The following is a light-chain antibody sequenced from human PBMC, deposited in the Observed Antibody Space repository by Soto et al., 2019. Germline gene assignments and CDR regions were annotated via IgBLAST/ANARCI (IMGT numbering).Light chain of an antibody. Sequence: EIPITQCPTTLTESPGARATLSCRASQSISGTLAWYQQKPGQAPRLLIYGASTRATSFPARFSGSGSGTDFTLTISSLQSEDFAVYYCQQYNNWPSTFGQGTKLEIK. CDR3: QQYNNWPST. CDR1: QSISGT. J-gene: IGKJ2*02. CDR2: GAS. V-gene: IGKV3-15*01.